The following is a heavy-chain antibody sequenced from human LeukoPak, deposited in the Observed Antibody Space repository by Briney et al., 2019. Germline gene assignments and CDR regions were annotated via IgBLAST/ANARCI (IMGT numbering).Heavy chain of an antibody. V-gene: IGHV4-59*12. Sequence: SETLSLTCTVSGGSISSYYWSWIRQPPGKGLEWIGYIYYSGSTNYNPSLKSRVTMPVDTSKNQFSLKLSSVTAADTAVYYCARDGADMVRGNYYYYMDVWGKGTTVTISS. CDR1: GGSISSYY. CDR3: ARDGADMVRGNYYYYMDV. CDR2: IYYSGST. D-gene: IGHD3-10*01. J-gene: IGHJ6*03.